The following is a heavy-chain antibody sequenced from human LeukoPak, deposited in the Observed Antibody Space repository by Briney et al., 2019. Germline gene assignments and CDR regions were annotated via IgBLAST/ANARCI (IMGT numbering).Heavy chain of an antibody. CDR3: ARASYSYDINGWVPFDY. Sequence: SETLSLTCTVSDGSISSYYWSWIRQPAGKGLEWIGRFYPTGSTNYNPSLKSRVTISGDTSKNQFSLRLSSVTAADTAVYYCARASYSYDINGWVPFDYWGQGTLVTVSS. V-gene: IGHV4-4*07. CDR2: FYPTGST. CDR1: DGSISSYY. D-gene: IGHD3-22*01. J-gene: IGHJ4*02.